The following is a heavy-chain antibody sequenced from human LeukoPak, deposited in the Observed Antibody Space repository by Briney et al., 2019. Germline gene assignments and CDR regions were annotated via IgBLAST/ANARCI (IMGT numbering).Heavy chain of an antibody. D-gene: IGHD6-19*01. Sequence: SETLSLTCTVSGDPVSRGSYYWSWIRQPPGKELEWIGYVYHTGSTNSNPSLKSRVTISVDTSKNEFSLKMTSVTAADTAVYYCARGFASGWYSRYDPWGQGALVTVS. CDR2: VYHTGST. CDR1: GDPVSRGSYY. V-gene: IGHV4-61*01. J-gene: IGHJ5*02. CDR3: ARGFASGWYSRYDP.